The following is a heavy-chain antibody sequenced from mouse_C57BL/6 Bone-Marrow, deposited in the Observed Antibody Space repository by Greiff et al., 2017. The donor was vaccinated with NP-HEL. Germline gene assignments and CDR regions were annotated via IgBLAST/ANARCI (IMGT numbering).Heavy chain of an antibody. Sequence: EVMLVESGGGLVKPGGSLKLSCAASGFTFSSYAMSWVRQTPEKRLEWVATISDGGSYTYYPDNVKDRFTISRDNAKNNLYLQMSHLKSEDTAMYYCARVPLNWDYFDYWGQGTTLTVSS. CDR3: ARVPLNWDYFDY. CDR2: ISDGGSYT. D-gene: IGHD4-1*01. V-gene: IGHV5-4*03. J-gene: IGHJ2*01. CDR1: GFTFSSYA.